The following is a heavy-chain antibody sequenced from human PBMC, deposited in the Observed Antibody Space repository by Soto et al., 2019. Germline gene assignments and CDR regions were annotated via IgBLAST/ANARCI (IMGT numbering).Heavy chain of an antibody. Sequence: GGSLRLSCAASGFTFSSYGMHWVRQAPGKGLEWVAVISYDGSNKYYADSVKGRFTISRDNSKNTLYLQMNSLRAEDTAVYYCAKDLGPYNWNDDYYYGMDVWGQGTTVTVSS. CDR3: AKDLGPYNWNDDYYYGMDV. V-gene: IGHV3-30*18. D-gene: IGHD1-1*01. J-gene: IGHJ6*02. CDR2: ISYDGSNK. CDR1: GFTFSSYG.